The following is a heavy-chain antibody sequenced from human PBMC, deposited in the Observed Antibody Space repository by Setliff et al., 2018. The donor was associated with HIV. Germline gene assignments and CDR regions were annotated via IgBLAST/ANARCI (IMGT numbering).Heavy chain of an antibody. CDR3: ARGYGAAGGGY. CDR2: IYYSGST. CDR1: GGSISSYY. D-gene: IGHD6-25*01. V-gene: IGHV4-59*08. Sequence: PSETLSLTCKVPGGSISSYYWSWIRQPPGKGLEWIGYIYYSGSTNYNPSLRSRVTISVDTSKNLFSLKLSSVTAADTAVYYCARGYGAAGGGYWGQGTLVTVSS. J-gene: IGHJ4*02.